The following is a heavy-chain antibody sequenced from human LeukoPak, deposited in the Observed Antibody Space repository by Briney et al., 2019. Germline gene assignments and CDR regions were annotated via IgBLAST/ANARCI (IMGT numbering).Heavy chain of an antibody. CDR2: IYSGGGT. V-gene: IGHV3-66*01. D-gene: IGHD1-1*01. CDR1: GFTVNSNY. Sequence: GGSLRLSCAVSGFTVNSNYISWVRQAPGKGLEWVSVIYSGGGTYYADSVKGRFTISRDNSKNTVYLQMNSLRVEDTAVYYCARSRGTFFPHDYWGQGTLVTVSS. J-gene: IGHJ4*02. CDR3: ARSRGTFFPHDY.